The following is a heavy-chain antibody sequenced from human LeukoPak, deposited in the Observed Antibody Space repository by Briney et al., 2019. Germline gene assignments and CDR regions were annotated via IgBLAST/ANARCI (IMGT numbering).Heavy chain of an antibody. D-gene: IGHD3-22*01. Sequence: ASVKVSCKASGYTFTSYGISWVRQAPGQGLEWMGWISAYNGNTNYAQKLQGRVTMTTDTSTSTAYMELRSLRSDDTAVYYCARDRAATGDSSGYGAFDIWGQGTMVAVSS. CDR1: GYTFTSYG. J-gene: IGHJ3*02. V-gene: IGHV1-18*01. CDR3: ARDRAATGDSSGYGAFDI. CDR2: ISAYNGNT.